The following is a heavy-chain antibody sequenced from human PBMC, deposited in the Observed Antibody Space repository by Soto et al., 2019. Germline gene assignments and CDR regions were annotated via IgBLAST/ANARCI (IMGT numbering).Heavy chain of an antibody. CDR3: ARPRSSCWYFDL. D-gene: IGHD6-6*01. CDR1: GGSISSYY. CDR2: IYYSGST. Sequence: QVQLQESGPGLVKPSETLSLTCTVSGGSISSYYWSWIRQPPGKGLEWIGYIYYSGSTNYNPSLKSRVTISVDTSKNQFSLKLSSVTAADTAVYYCARPRSSCWYFDLWGRGTLVTVSS. V-gene: IGHV4-59*01. J-gene: IGHJ2*01.